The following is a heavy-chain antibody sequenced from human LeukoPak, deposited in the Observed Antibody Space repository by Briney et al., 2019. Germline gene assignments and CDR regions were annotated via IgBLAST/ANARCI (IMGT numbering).Heavy chain of an antibody. CDR1: GFTVSSNY. V-gene: IGHV3-53*01. CDR2: IYSGGST. CDR3: AREASYYDSSRDY. J-gene: IGHJ4*02. Sequence: GGSLRLSCEASGFTVSSNYMSWVRQAPGKGMEWGSVIYSGGSTYYADSVKGRFTISRDNSKNTLYLQMNSLRAEDTAVYYCAREASYYDSSRDYWGQGTLVTVSS. D-gene: IGHD3-22*01.